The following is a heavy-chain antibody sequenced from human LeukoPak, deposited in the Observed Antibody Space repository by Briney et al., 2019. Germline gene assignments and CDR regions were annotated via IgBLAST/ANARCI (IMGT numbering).Heavy chain of an antibody. J-gene: IGHJ6*03. CDR3: ARIPLPAAGYYYYYYMDV. V-gene: IGHV4-30-4*08. Sequence: SETLSLTCTVSGGSISSGDYYWSWIRQPPGKGLEWIGYIYYSGSTYYNPSLKSRVTISVDTSKNQFSLKLSSVTAADTAVYYCARIPLPAAGYYYYYYMDVWGKGTTVTVSS. CDR2: IYYSGST. D-gene: IGHD2-2*01. CDR1: GGSISSGDYY.